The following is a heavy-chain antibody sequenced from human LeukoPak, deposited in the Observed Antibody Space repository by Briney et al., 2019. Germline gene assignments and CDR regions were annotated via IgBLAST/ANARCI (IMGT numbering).Heavy chain of an antibody. CDR1: GASISDYY. V-gene: IGHV4-59*01. Sequence: PSQTLSLTCNVSGASISDYYWSWVRQSPEKGLEWIASLLYSGSAHYNPSLRSRVAISGDTSNNQFSLILTSVTTPDTAVYYCARTGRRGYFDFWGRGALVTVSS. J-gene: IGHJ2*01. CDR3: ARTGRRGYFDF. D-gene: IGHD1-14*01. CDR2: LLYSGSA.